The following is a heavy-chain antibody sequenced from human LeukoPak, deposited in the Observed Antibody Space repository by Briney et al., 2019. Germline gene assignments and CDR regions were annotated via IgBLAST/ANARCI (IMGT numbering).Heavy chain of an antibody. CDR2: IKSKTNGGTT. Sequence: PGGFLRLSCAASGFTFSNAWMSWVRQAPGKGLEWVGRIKSKTNGGTTDYAAPVKGRFTISRDDSKNTLYLQMNSLKTEDTAVYYCTTDHGYSYGHFDYWGQGTLVTVSS. CDR1: GFTFSNAW. D-gene: IGHD5-18*01. CDR3: TTDHGYSYGHFDY. V-gene: IGHV3-15*01. J-gene: IGHJ4*02.